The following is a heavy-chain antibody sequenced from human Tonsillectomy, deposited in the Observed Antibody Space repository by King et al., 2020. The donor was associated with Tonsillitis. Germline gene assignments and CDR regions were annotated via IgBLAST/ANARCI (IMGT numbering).Heavy chain of an antibody. J-gene: IGHJ4*02. CDR1: GGSISSDNYY. D-gene: IGHD1-26*01. CDR3: ARHPRVGASKGSFDY. V-gene: IGHV4-39*01. Sequence: LQLQESGPGLVKPSETLSLTCTVSGGSISSDNYYWGWIRQPPGKGLEWIGSIYYRSIYYSGSPYYNPSLKSRVTISVDTSKNQFSLKLNSVTAADTAVYSWARHPRVGASKGSFDYWGQGTLVTVSS. CDR2: IYYSGSP.